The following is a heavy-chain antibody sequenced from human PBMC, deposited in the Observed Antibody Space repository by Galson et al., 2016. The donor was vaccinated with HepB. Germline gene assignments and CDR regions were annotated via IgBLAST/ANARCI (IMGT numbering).Heavy chain of an antibody. V-gene: IGHV4-59*01. CDR1: GGSISTYY. Sequence: SETLSLTCTVSGGSISTYYWSWIRQPPGKGLEWIGYIYHTGSTNSIPSLKSRVTISVDTSKNQFSLKLSSVTAADTAMYYCARMIVVGDAFEIWGQGTMVSVSS. D-gene: IGHD3-22*01. CDR2: IYHTGST. J-gene: IGHJ3*02. CDR3: ARMIVVGDAFEI.